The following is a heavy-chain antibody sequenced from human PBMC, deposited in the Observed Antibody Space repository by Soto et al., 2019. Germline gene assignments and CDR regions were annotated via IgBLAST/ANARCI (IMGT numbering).Heavy chain of an antibody. V-gene: IGHV4-30-2*01. J-gene: IGHJ4*02. CDR1: GGSISSGGYS. Sequence: QLQLQESGSGLVKPSQTLSLTCAVSGGSISSGGYSWSWIRQRPGKGLEWIGYIYHSGSTYYNPSLKWRVTLSVARSKNQSSLKLSSVTAADTAVYYCARGGGYSGYDADYWGQGTLVTVSS. CDR2: IYHSGST. D-gene: IGHD5-12*01. CDR3: ARGGGYSGYDADY.